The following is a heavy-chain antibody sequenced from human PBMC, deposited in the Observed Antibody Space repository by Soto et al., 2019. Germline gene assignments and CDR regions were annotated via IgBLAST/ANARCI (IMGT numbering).Heavy chain of an antibody. J-gene: IGHJ4*02. Sequence: EVQLVESGGGLIQPGGSLRLCCAASRFAVSSKYMTWVRQAPGKGLEWVSVIYGGGTTYYADSVKGRFTISRDTSKNTLYLQMNCLRAEDTAVYYCVQTTGWPGFDFWGQGTLVTVSS. V-gene: IGHV3-53*01. CDR2: IYGGGTT. CDR3: VQTTGWPGFDF. CDR1: RFAVSSKY. D-gene: IGHD6-19*01.